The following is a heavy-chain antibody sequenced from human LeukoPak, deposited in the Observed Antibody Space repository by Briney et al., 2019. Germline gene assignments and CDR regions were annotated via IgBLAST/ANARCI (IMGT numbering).Heavy chain of an antibody. V-gene: IGHV3-23*01. J-gene: IGHJ4*02. CDR1: GFTFTTYA. Sequence: GGSLRLSCAASGFTFTTYAIIWVRQAPGKGLEWVSAISGSGADTYYADSVKGRFAIPRDNSKNTLYLQMNSLRAEDTAVYYCAKLSGTYGTTSRVLDSWGQGALVTVSS. CDR3: AKLSGTYGTTSRVLDS. D-gene: IGHD1-1*01. CDR2: ISGSGADT.